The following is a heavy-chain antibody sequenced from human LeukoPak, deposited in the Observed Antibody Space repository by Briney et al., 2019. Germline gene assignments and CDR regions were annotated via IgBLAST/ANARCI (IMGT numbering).Heavy chain of an antibody. CDR3: ATGYSYIDC. Sequence: PSETLSLTCAVYGGSFSGHYWSWIRQPPGKGLEWIGEINHSGSTNYNPSLKSRVTISVDTSKNQFSLKLSSVTAADTAVYYCATGYSYIDCWGQGTLVTVSS. CDR1: GGSFSGHY. D-gene: IGHD5-18*01. J-gene: IGHJ4*02. V-gene: IGHV4-34*01. CDR2: INHSGST.